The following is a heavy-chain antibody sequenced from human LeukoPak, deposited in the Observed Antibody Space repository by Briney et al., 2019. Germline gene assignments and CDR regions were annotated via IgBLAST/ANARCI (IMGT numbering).Heavy chain of an antibody. CDR1: GFPFTTYA. V-gene: IGHV3-23*01. D-gene: IGHD3-9*01. J-gene: IGHJ4*02. CDR3: AKSTWFDYFDY. Sequence: GGSLRLSCAASGFPFTTYAMSWVRQAPGKGLEWVSAISGRGGRTYYADSVKSRFTISRDNSENTLYLQMNRLRADDTAIYYCAKSTWFDYFDYWGQGTLVTVSS. CDR2: ISGRGGRT.